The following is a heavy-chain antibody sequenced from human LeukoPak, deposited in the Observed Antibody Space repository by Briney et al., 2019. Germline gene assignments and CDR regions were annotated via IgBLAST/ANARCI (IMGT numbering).Heavy chain of an antibody. J-gene: IGHJ4*02. CDR2: INSSGGST. V-gene: IGHV1-46*04. D-gene: IGHD3-22*01. CDR1: GYTFTSYY. CDR3: ARETDPDSSGLYVY. Sequence: ASVKVSCKASGYTFTSYYMYWVRQAPGQGLEWMGIINSSGGSTCYAQKLQGRVTMTRDTSTSTVYMELSSLKAEDTAVYYCARETDPDSSGLYVYWGQGTLVTVSS.